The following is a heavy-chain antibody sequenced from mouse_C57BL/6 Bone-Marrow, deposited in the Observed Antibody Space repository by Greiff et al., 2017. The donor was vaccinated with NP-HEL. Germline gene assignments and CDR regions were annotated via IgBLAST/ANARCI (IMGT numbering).Heavy chain of an antibody. V-gene: IGHV1-53*01. Sequence: QVQLQQPGAELVKPGASVKLSCKASGYTFTSYWMHWVKQRPGQGLEWIGNINPSNGGTNYNEKFKSKATLTVDKSSSTAYMQRSSLTSEDSAVYYCAREGGYYGADYWGQGTSVTVSS. J-gene: IGHJ4*01. CDR3: AREGGYYGADY. D-gene: IGHD2-3*01. CDR2: INPSNGGT. CDR1: GYTFTSYW.